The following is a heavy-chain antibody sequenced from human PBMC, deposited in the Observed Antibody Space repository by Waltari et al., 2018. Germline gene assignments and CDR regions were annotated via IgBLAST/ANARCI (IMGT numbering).Heavy chain of an antibody. CDR2: ISSNGGST. D-gene: IGHD1-26*01. CDR1: GFTFSSYA. CDR3: ARGEEQWELHGWDEFDY. J-gene: IGHJ4*02. Sequence: EVQLVESGGGLVQPGGSLRLSCAASGFTFSSYAMHWVRQDPGKGLEYVSAISSNGGSTYYANSVKGRFTISRDNSKNTLYLQMGSLRAEDMAVYYCARGEEQWELHGWDEFDYWGQGTLVTVSS. V-gene: IGHV3-64*01.